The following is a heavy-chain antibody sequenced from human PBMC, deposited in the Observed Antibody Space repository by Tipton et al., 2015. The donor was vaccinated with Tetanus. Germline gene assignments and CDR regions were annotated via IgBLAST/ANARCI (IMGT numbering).Heavy chain of an antibody. CDR1: GITVSSNY. V-gene: IGHV3-53*05. CDR2: LNSDGST. Sequence: SLRLSCAASGITVSSNYMNWVRQAPGKGLDWVSILNSDGSTHYADSVKGRFTISRDNSKDILYLQMDSLRVEDTAVYYCARGTGKYSAGDYWGQGTLVTVSS. CDR3: ARGTGKYSAGDY. J-gene: IGHJ4*02. D-gene: IGHD4-11*01.